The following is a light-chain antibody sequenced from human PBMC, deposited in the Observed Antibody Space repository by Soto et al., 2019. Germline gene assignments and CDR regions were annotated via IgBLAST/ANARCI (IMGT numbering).Light chain of an antibody. CDR1: HGISSF. CDR2: AAS. V-gene: IGKV1-9*01. CDR3: QQLNIDSYPIT. Sequence: IQLTHSPSSLSAAIGDRVTITCRASHGISSFLSWYQQKPGKAPKLLIYAASTLQSGIPSRFSGSRSGTDFTLTISSLQTEDFSTYYCQQLNIDSYPITFGQGTRLEIK. J-gene: IGKJ5*01.